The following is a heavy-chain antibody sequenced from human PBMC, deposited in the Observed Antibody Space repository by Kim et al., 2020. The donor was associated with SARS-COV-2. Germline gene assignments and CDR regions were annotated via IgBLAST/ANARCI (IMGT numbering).Heavy chain of an antibody. Sequence: GGSLRLSCAASGFTFSDYYMSWIRQAPGKGLEWVSYISSSGSTIYYADSVKGRITISRANAKNSLYLQMNSQRAEDTAVYYCARGAHSGGDCYLYYFDYWGQRTLVTVSS. CDR3: ARGAHSGGDCYLYYFDY. D-gene: IGHD2-21*01. CDR1: GFTFSDYY. CDR2: ISSSGSTI. V-gene: IGHV3-11*01. J-gene: IGHJ4*02.